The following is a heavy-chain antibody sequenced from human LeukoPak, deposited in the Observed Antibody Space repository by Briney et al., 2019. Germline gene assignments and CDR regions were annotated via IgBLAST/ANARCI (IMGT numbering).Heavy chain of an antibody. CDR2: VRFGGSNE. J-gene: IGHJ4*02. D-gene: IGHD6-19*01. CDR1: GFVFSNYG. Sequence: GGSLRLSCAASGFVFSNYGMHWVRQAPGKGLEWVAFVRFGGSNEYYADSVEGRFTISKDNSKNTLFLHMNSLRAEDTAVYSCAKESGSGYRSEGPHYWGLGTLVTVSS. V-gene: IGHV3-30*02. CDR3: AKESGSGYRSEGPHY.